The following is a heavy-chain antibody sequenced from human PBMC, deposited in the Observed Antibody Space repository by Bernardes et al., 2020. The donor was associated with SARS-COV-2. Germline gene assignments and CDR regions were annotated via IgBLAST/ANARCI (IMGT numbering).Heavy chain of an antibody. D-gene: IGHD2-21*01. V-gene: IGHV1-2*02. CDR2: ISPKSGAT. J-gene: IGHJ4*02. CDR1: GYTFSDYY. Sequence: AAVKDSCMASGYTFSDYYTHWLRQAPGQGLEWMGWISPKSGATNHAQKFQGRVNMTRDTSISTDYMELSRLTSDDTAVYYCARTFYYDRGGDSLFDFWGQGTPVTVSS. CDR3: ARTFYYDRGGDSLFDF.